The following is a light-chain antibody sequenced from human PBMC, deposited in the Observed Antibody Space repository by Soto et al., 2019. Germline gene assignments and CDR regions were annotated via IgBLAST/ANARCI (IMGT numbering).Light chain of an antibody. V-gene: IGKV3-20*01. J-gene: IGKJ3*01. Sequence: EIVLTQSPGTLSLSPGDRATLSCRASQTVIRSDYLGWYQQKPGQAPRLLIYGASRRATGIPDRFSGSGSGTDFTLTISRLEPEDFAVYYCQQYGSSPAVTFGPGTKVEIK. CDR3: QQYGSSPAVT. CDR2: GAS. CDR1: QTVIRSDY.